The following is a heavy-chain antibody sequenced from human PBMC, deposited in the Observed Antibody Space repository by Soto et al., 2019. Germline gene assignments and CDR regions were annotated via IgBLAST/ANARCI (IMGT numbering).Heavy chain of an antibody. CDR1: GFTFMNFA. D-gene: IGHD1-1*01. V-gene: IGHV3-23*01. CDR2: IGGSGNT. J-gene: IGHJ6*02. CDR3: AKDRLSQLYPYYGLGV. Sequence: GGSLRLSCAAAGFTFMNFAMTSVRQTPGKGLEWVSAIGGSGNTFYADSVKGWFTISRDNSKNTMYLQMTSLRVEDTALYYCAKDRLSQLYPYYGLGVWGQGTAVTVA.